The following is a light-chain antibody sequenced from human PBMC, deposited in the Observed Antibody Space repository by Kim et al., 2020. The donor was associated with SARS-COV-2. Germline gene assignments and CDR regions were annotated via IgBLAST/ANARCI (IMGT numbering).Light chain of an antibody. J-gene: IGKJ4*01. CDR3: QQYGSSPLT. CDR2: DTS. V-gene: IGKV3-20*01. Sequence: SPGKRATLSCRASQSVSSNYLAWYQQKPGQPPRLLIYDTSTRATGIPDRFSGSGSGTDYTLTISRLEPEDVVVYYCQQYGSSPLTFGGGTKVDIK. CDR1: QSVSSNY.